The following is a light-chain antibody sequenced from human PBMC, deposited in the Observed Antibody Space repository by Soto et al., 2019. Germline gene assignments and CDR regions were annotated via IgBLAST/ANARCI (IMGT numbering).Light chain of an antibody. CDR3: QQYYAYPFT. CDR1: QGIGNS. V-gene: IGKV1-16*02. CDR2: GGS. J-gene: IGKJ3*01. Sequence: DIQMTQSPSSLSASVGDRVTITCRASQGIGNSLAWFQQKPGKAPKSLIYGGSSLQSGVPSKFSGSGSGTDFTLTISSLQPEDSATYYCQQYYAYPFTFGTGTNVDVK.